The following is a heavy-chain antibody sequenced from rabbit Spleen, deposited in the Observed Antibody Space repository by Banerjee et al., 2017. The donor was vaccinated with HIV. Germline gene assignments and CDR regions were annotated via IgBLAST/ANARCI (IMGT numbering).Heavy chain of an antibody. V-gene: IGHV1S45*01. J-gene: IGHJ4*01. Sequence: QEQLVESGGGLVKPGASLTLICTASGFSFSSSYDMCWVRQAPGKGLEWIGFIYTGNGKNYYASWAKGRFTISKTSSTTVTLQVTSLTAADTATYFCAMTYPTDNYPYKLWGPGTLVTVS. CDR2: IYTGNGKN. D-gene: IGHD7-1*01. CDR3: AMTYPTDNYPYKL. CDR1: GFSFSSSYD.